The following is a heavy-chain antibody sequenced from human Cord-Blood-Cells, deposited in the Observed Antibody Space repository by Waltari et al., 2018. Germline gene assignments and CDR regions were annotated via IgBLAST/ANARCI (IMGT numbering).Heavy chain of an antibody. CDR2: IKHSGST. J-gene: IGHJ3*02. Sequence: QVQLQQWGAGLLKPSETLSLTCAVSGGSFSGYSWSWTRQPPGTGMEWIGEIKHSGSTNYNPSLKRRGTRSVDRSKNQCSLKLSSVTAAGTAVYYCAILAARNACDIWGQGTMVTVSS. V-gene: IGHV4-34*01. CDR3: AILAARNACDI. CDR1: GGSFSGYS. D-gene: IGHD6-6*01.